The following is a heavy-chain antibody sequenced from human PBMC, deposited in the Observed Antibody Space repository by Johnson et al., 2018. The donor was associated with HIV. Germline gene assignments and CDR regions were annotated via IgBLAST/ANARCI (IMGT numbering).Heavy chain of an antibody. CDR3: AKDNLKRTRGSDAFDI. Sequence: QVQLVESGGGLVQPGGSLRLSCAASGFIVSSKYMTWIRQAPGKGLAWVSYISSSGSTIYYADSVKGRFTISRDNAKNSLYLQMNSLRAEDTAMYYCAKDNLKRTRGSDAFDIWGQGTRVTVSS. V-gene: IGHV3-11*04. J-gene: IGHJ3*02. CDR1: GFIVSSKY. D-gene: IGHD2-15*01. CDR2: ISSSGSTI.